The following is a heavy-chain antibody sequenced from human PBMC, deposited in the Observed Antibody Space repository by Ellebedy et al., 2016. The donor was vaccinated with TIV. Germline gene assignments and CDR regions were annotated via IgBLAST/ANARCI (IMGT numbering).Heavy chain of an antibody. CDR1: GFTFISYW. Sequence: GESLKISXAASGFTFISYWMHWVRQAPGKGLVRVSRINSDGSITNYADSVKGRFTISRDNAKNTLYLQMNSLRAEDTAVYYCARGLVVVPAAMRYWGQGTLVTVSS. CDR2: INSDGSIT. V-gene: IGHV3-74*01. D-gene: IGHD2-2*01. CDR3: ARGLVVVPAAMRY. J-gene: IGHJ4*02.